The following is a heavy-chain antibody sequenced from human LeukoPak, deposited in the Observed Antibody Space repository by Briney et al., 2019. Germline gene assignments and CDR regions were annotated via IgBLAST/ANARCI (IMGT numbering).Heavy chain of an antibody. CDR3: ARVGQQLVDSFDY. CDR1: GFTFSSYA. D-gene: IGHD6-13*01. V-gene: IGHV3-30-3*01. CDR2: ISYDGSNK. J-gene: IGHJ4*02. Sequence: PGGSLRLSCAASGFTFSSYAMHWVRQASGKGLEWVAVISYDGSNKYYADSVKGRFTISRDNSKNTLYLQMNSLRAEDTAVYYCARVGQQLVDSFDYWGQGTLVTVSS.